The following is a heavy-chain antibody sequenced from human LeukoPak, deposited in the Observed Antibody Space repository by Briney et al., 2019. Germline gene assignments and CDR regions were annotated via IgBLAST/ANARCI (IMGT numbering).Heavy chain of an antibody. CDR1: GGTFSSYA. D-gene: IGHD5-12*01. J-gene: IGHJ3*02. CDR3: ARFVVANAFDI. V-gene: IGHV1-69*04. Sequence: GASVKVSCKASGGTFSSYAISWVRQAPGQGLEWMGRIIPILGIANYAQKFQGRVTITADKSTSTAYMELSSLRSEDTAVYYCARFVVANAFDIWGQGTMVTVSS. CDR2: IIPILGIA.